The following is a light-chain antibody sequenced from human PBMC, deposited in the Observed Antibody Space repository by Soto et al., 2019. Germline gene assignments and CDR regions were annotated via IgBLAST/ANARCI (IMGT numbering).Light chain of an antibody. CDR1: QSISSS. V-gene: IGKV1-39*01. CDR3: QQSYRTPRT. CDR2: AAS. Sequence: DIQMTQSPSSLSASVGDRVTISCRASQSISSSLNWYQQKPGTAPNLLIYAASSLQSGVPSRFSGSGSGTDFTLTISSLQPEDFATYYCQQSYRTPRTFGQGTKLEIK. J-gene: IGKJ2*01.